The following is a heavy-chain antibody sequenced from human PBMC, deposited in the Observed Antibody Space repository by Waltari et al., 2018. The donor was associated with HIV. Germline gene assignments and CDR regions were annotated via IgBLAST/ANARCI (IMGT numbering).Heavy chain of an antibody. V-gene: IGHV3-74*01. J-gene: IGHJ4*02. CDR1: GFTLSTYW. Sequence: EVQLVESGGGLVQPGGSLRLSCAASGFTLSTYWMHRFRPAPGKGLVWVSRINTDEIGTTYADSVKGRFTISRDNAKNTLYLQMNSLRAEDTAVYYCAREISNNSGRYFDYWGQGTLVTVSS. CDR3: AREISNNSGRYFDY. D-gene: IGHD1-26*01. CDR2: INTDEIGT.